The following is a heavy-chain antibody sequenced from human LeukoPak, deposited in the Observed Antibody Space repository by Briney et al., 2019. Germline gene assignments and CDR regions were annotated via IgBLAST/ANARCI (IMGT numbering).Heavy chain of an antibody. CDR3: ARDYDWAFDY. J-gene: IGHJ4*02. CDR2: IRISRGITTV. V-gene: IGHV3-48*02. CDR1: GFVFADCP. D-gene: IGHD1-1*01. Sequence: GGSLRLSCAISGFVFADCPINWVRQAPGKGLEWISHIRISRGITTVNYADSVNGRFSISRDDANLLVFLQMDSLTDDDTAVYYCARDYDWAFDYWGRGSLVTVSS.